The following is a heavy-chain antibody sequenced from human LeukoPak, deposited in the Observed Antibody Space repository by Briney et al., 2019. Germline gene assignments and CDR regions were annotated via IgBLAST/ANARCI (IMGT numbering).Heavy chain of an antibody. CDR1: GFTFSSYG. Sequence: GGSLRLSYAASGFTFSSYGMHWVRQAPGKGLEWVAVIWYDGSNKYYADSVKGRFTISRDNSKNTLYLQMNSLRAEDTAVYYCAKEALLWFGELSHFDYWGQGTLVTVSS. CDR3: AKEALLWFGELSHFDY. J-gene: IGHJ4*02. CDR2: IWYDGSNK. V-gene: IGHV3-33*06. D-gene: IGHD3-10*01.